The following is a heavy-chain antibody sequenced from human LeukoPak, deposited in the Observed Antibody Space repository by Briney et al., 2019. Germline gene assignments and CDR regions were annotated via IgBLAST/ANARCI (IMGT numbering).Heavy chain of an antibody. CDR3: ARVRAAAGTSWFDP. J-gene: IGHJ5*02. V-gene: IGHV4-59*12. CDR2: IYYTGST. CDR1: GDSISSSY. Sequence: SETLSLTCTVSGDSISSSYWSWSWIRQPPGKGLEWVGSIYYTGSTEKNPSLKSRVSISLETSKNQFSLRLSSVTAADTAVYYCARVRAAAGTSWFDPWGQGTLVTVSS. D-gene: IGHD6-13*01.